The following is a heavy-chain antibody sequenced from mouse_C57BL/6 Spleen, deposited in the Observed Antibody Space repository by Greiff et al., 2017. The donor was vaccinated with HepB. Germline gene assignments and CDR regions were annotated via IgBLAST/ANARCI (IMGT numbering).Heavy chain of an antibody. V-gene: IGHV1-61*01. D-gene: IGHD1-1*01. Sequence: QVQLQQSGAELVRPGSSVKLSCKASGYTFTSYWMDWVKQRPGQGLEWIGNIYPSDSETHYNQKFKDKATLTVDKSSSTAYMQLSSLTSEDSAVYYCARSGNYYGSSGWFAYWGQGTLVTVSA. CDR3: ARSGNYYGSSGWFAY. J-gene: IGHJ3*01. CDR2: IYPSDSET. CDR1: GYTFTSYW.